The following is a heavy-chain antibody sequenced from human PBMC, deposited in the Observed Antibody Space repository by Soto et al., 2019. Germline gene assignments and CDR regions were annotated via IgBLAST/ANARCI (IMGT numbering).Heavy chain of an antibody. Sequence: DVQLVESGGGLVQPGGSLKLSCAASGFTFSGSAIHWVRQASGRGLEWLGRIRTKPNNYATEYAASVKGRFTISRDDSKNTAYLRMNSLKSQDTAVYYCTRTPRGGWDLTDYWGQGTLVTVSS. V-gene: IGHV3-73*02. J-gene: IGHJ4*02. D-gene: IGHD1-26*01. CDR2: IRTKPNNYAT. CDR1: GFTFSGSA. CDR3: TRTPRGGWDLTDY.